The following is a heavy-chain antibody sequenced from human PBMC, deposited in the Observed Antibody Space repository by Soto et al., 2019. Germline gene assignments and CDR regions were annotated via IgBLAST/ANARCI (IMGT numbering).Heavy chain of an antibody. CDR1: GGSFSGYY. J-gene: IGHJ5*02. D-gene: IGHD2-2*01. CDR3: ARGGYCSSTSCYPPSEGWFDP. V-gene: IGHV4-34*01. CDR2: INHSGST. Sequence: QVQLQQWGAGLLKPSETLSLTCAVYGGSFSGYYWSWIRQPPGKGLEWIGEINHSGSTNYNPSLKSRVTISVDTSKNQFSLKLSSVTAADTAVYYCARGGYCSSTSCYPPSEGWFDPWGQGTLVTVSS.